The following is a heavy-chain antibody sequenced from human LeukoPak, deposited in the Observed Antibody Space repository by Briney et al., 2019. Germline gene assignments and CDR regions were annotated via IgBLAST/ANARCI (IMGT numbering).Heavy chain of an antibody. V-gene: IGHV4-59*12. CDR1: GGSISSYY. J-gene: IGHJ4*02. D-gene: IGHD6-13*01. CDR2: IYYSGST. CDR3: ARIPPPGYSSSWYVDY. Sequence: SETLSLTCTVSGGSISSYYWSWIRQPPGKGLEWIGYIYYSGSTYYNPSLKSRVTISVDKSKNQFSLKLSSVTAADTAVYYCARIPPPGYSSSWYVDYWGQGTLVTVSS.